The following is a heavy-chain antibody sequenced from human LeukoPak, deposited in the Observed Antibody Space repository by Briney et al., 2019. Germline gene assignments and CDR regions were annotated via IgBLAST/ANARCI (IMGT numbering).Heavy chain of an antibody. Sequence: GGSLRLSCAASGFTFSSYGMYWVRQAPGQGLECVAFIRLDGSNKYYADSVKGRFTISRDNSKNTLYLQMNSLRAEDTAVYYCAKDTGDYYDSSGYYYAGWFDPWGQGTLVTVSS. D-gene: IGHD3-22*01. CDR2: IRLDGSNK. CDR1: GFTFSSYG. J-gene: IGHJ5*02. CDR3: AKDTGDYYDSSGYYYAGWFDP. V-gene: IGHV3-30*02.